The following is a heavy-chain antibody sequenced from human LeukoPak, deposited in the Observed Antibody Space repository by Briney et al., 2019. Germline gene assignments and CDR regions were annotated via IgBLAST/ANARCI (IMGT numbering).Heavy chain of an antibody. D-gene: IGHD3-3*01. J-gene: IGHJ4*02. CDR3: AKDGYDFWSGYSDYDQLFDY. V-gene: IGHV3-23*01. Sequence: GGSLRLSCAASGFTFSSYAMSWVRQAPGKGLEWVSAISGSGGSTYYADSVKGRFTISRDNSKNTLYLQMNSLRAEDTAVYYCAKDGYDFWSGYSDYDQLFDYWGQGTLVTVSS. CDR2: ISGSGGST. CDR1: GFTFSSYA.